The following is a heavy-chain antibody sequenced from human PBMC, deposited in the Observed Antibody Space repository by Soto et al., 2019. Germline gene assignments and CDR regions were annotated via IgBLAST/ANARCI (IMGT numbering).Heavy chain of an antibody. CDR2: TYYRSKWYN. J-gene: IGHJ6*02. V-gene: IGHV6-1*01. D-gene: IGHD3-10*01. Sequence: SQTLSLTYAISWDSFSINSAALSWIRPSPSRGLELLGRTYYRSKWYNNYAVSVKSRITINPDTSKNQFSLHLYSVTPEDTAVYYCTGITWFRGMDVWGQGTPVTVSS. CDR1: WDSFSINSAA. CDR3: TGITWFRGMDV.